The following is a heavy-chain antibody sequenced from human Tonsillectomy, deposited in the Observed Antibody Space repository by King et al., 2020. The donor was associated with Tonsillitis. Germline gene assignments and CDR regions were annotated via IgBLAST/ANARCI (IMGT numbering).Heavy chain of an antibody. J-gene: IGHJ6*03. CDR2: IYSGGST. CDR1: GFTVSSNY. Sequence: VQLVESGGGLVQPGGSLRLSCAASGFTVSSNYMSWVRQAPGKGLEWVSVIYSGGSTYYADSVKGRFTISRDNSKNTLYLQMNSRSAEDTAVYYCARLPAYYYMDVWGKGTTVTVSS. V-gene: IGHV3-66*01. CDR3: ARLPAYYYMDV. D-gene: IGHD2-2*01.